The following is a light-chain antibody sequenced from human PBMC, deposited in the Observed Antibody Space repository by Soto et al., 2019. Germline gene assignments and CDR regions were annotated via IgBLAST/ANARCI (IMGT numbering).Light chain of an antibody. CDR3: QRTNSFPLT. Sequence: DLPMTQSPSSVCASVGDRVTITCRASQDISSWLAWYQQKPGKAPKLLIYAASTLQSAVPSRFSGSGSGTDFTLTISSLQPEDCATYYCQRTNSFPLTFGQGTKVEIK. V-gene: IGKV1-12*01. J-gene: IGKJ1*01. CDR1: QDISSW. CDR2: AAS.